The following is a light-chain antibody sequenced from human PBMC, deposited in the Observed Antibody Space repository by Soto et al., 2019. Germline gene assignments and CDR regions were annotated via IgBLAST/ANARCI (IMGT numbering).Light chain of an antibody. Sequence: EIVLTQSPGTLSLSPGERATLSCRASQSVSNNYLAWYQQKPGQAPRLLIYGASSRATGIPDRFSGSGSGTDFTLTISRLEPEDFAVYYCQQYNNWLSGTFGQGTKVDIK. CDR1: QSVSNNY. V-gene: IGKV3-20*01. CDR3: QQYNNWLSGT. J-gene: IGKJ1*01. CDR2: GAS.